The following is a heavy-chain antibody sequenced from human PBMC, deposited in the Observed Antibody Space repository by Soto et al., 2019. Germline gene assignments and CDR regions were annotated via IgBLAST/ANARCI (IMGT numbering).Heavy chain of an antibody. Sequence: GGSLRLSCAASGFTFSSYAMSWVRQAPGKGLEWVSAISGSDGSTYYADSVKGRFTISRDNSKNTLYLQMNSLRAEDTAVYYCAKMDAPYYDYVWGSYRPDEYFQHWGQGTLVTVSS. CDR2: ISGSDGST. D-gene: IGHD3-16*02. V-gene: IGHV3-23*01. J-gene: IGHJ1*01. CDR1: GFTFSSYA. CDR3: AKMDAPYYDYVWGSYRPDEYFQH.